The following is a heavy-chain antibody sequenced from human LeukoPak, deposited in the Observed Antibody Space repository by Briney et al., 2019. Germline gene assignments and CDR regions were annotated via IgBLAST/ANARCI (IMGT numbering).Heavy chain of an antibody. J-gene: IGHJ4*02. CDR2: IYWDDDK. CDR3: AHLGYCSGGSCYTLADY. CDR1: GFSLSTSGVG. V-gene: IGHV2-5*02. D-gene: IGHD2-15*01. Sequence: SGPTLVNPTQTLTLTCTFSGFSLSTSGVGVGWIRQPPGKALEWLALIYWDDDKRYSPSLKSRLTITKDTSKNQVVLTMTNMDPVDTATYYCAHLGYCSGGSCYTLADYWGQGTLVTVSS.